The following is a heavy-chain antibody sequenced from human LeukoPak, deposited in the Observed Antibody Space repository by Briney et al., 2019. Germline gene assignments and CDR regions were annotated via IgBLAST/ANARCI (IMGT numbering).Heavy chain of an antibody. V-gene: IGHV3-48*01. CDR3: ARDYYDSSGYYYGAY. CDR1: GFTFSRYN. CDR2: ISSSSSSI. J-gene: IGHJ4*02. Sequence: GGSLRLSCAASGFTFSRYNMNWVRQAPGKGLEWVSYISSSSSSILYADSVKGRFTISRDNAKNSLYLQMSSLRAEDTAVYYCARDYYDSSGYYYGAYWGQGTLVTVSS. D-gene: IGHD3-22*01.